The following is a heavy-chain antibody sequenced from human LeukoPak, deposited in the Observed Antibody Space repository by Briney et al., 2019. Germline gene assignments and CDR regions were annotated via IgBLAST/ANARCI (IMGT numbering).Heavy chain of an antibody. V-gene: IGHV3-30*02. Sequence: GGSLRLSCAASGFTFSTYGMHWVRQAPGKGLEWVAFIRYDGSTKYYIDSVKGRFTVSRDNSKSTLFLRMNTLRTEDTAVYYCARAKYAVDAFDIWGQGTMVTVSS. CDR1: GFTFSTYG. J-gene: IGHJ3*02. D-gene: IGHD2-8*01. CDR2: IRYDGSTK. CDR3: ARAKYAVDAFDI.